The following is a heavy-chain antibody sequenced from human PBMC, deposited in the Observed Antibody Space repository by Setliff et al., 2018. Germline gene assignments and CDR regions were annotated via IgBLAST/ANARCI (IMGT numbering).Heavy chain of an antibody. CDR2: IAAYTGKT. D-gene: IGHD2-8*01. V-gene: IGHV1-18*01. CDR3: LRLVLYCSRIACQRTSGEEV. J-gene: IGHJ4*01. CDR1: GYTFSDSI. Sequence: GASVKVSCKASGYTFSDSIVSWVRQAPGQGLVWMGWIAAYTGKTYSAQKFQGRLTMTTDKSTNRAYLDLRGLSLDDTAIYFCLRLVLYCSRIACQRTSGEEVWGQGTRGTSPQ.